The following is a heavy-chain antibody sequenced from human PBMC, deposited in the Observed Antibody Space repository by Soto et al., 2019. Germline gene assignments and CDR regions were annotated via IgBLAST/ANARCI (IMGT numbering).Heavy chain of an antibody. CDR1: GFTFSSYG. D-gene: IGHD3-22*01. J-gene: IGHJ5*02. CDR2: ISYDGSNK. CDR3: AKSRLTYYYDSSGYFWFDP. V-gene: IGHV3-30*18. Sequence: GGSLRLSCAASGFTFSSYGMHWVRQAPGKGLEWVAVISYDGSNKYYADSVKGRFTISRDNSKNTLYLQMNSLRAEDTAVYYCAKSRLTYYYDSSGYFWFDPWGQGTLVTVSS.